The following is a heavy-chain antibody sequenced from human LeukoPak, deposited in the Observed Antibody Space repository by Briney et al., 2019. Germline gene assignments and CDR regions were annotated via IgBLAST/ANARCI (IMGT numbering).Heavy chain of an antibody. CDR1: GFTFSRYW. CDR2: INSDGTGT. CDR3: ARGGDSSGYYYSPDY. J-gene: IGHJ4*02. V-gene: IGHV3-74*01. D-gene: IGHD3-22*01. Sequence: PGGSLILSCAASGFTFSRYWMHWVRQAPGKGLVWVSRINSDGTGTSYADSVKGRFTISRDNAKNTLYLQMNSLRAEDTAVYYCARGGDSSGYYYSPDYWGQGTLVTVSS.